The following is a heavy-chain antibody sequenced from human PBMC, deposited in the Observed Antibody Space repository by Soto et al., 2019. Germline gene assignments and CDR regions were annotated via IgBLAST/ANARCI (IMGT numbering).Heavy chain of an antibody. J-gene: IGHJ4*02. CDR2: ISYDGSND. CDR3: AKDRPKWLVQEGSDY. Sequence: GGSLRLSCAASGFTFSSYAMHWVRQAPGKGLEWVAVISYDGSNDYYADSVKGRFTISRDNSKNTLYLQMNSLRAEDTAVYYCAKDRPKWLVQEGSDYWGQGTLVTVSS. D-gene: IGHD6-19*01. V-gene: IGHV3-30-3*01. CDR1: GFTFSSYA.